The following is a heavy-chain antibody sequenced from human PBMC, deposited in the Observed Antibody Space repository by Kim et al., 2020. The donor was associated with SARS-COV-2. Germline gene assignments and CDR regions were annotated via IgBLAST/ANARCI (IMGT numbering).Heavy chain of an antibody. CDR3: ARSYSD. CDR2: INGGGNTI. V-gene: IGHV3-74*01. CDR1: GFTFSNYW. D-gene: IGHD5-18*01. J-gene: IGHJ4*02. Sequence: GGSLRLSCAASGFTFSNYWMHWVRQVPGKGLVWVSNINGGGNTINYADSVKGRFTISSDNAKNTLYLQMNSLRVDDTAVYYCARSYSDWGQGTLVTVSS.